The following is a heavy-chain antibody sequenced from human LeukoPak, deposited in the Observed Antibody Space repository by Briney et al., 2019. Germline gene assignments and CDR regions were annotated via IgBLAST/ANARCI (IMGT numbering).Heavy chain of an antibody. CDR2: FDPEDGET. Sequence: GASVKVSCKASGYTFTGYYMHWVRQAPGKGLEWMGGFDPEDGETIYAQKFQGRVTMTEDTSTDTAYMELSSLRPEDTAVYYCATVQTRVFTSPFDIWGQGTMVTVSS. J-gene: IGHJ3*02. CDR1: GYTFTGYY. D-gene: IGHD6-13*01. V-gene: IGHV1-24*01. CDR3: ATVQTRVFTSPFDI.